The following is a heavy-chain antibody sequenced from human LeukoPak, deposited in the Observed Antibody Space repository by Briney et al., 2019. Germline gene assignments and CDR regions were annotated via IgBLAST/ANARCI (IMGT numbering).Heavy chain of an antibody. Sequence: ASVKVSCKASGYTFTSYGISCVRQAPGQGLEWMGWISAYNGNTNYAQKLQGRVTMTTDTSTSTAYMELRSLRSDDTAVYYCARGGGWYYDFWSGYYGLDYWGQGTLVTVSS. CDR2: ISAYNGNT. CDR3: ARGGGWYYDFWSGYYGLDY. J-gene: IGHJ4*02. V-gene: IGHV1-18*01. CDR1: GYTFTSYG. D-gene: IGHD3-3*01.